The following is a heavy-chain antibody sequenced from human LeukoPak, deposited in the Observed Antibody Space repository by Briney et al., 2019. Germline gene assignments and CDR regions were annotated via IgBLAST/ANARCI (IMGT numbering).Heavy chain of an antibody. V-gene: IGHV3-23*01. CDR2: ISGSGGST. J-gene: IGHJ4*02. CDR3: AKDWRRLGYYFDY. D-gene: IGHD3-3*01. CDR1: GFTFSSYA. Sequence: PGGSLRLSCAASGFTFSSYAMSWVRQAPGKGLEWASAISGSGGSTYYADSVKGRFTISRDNSKNTLYLQMNSLRAEDTAVYYCAKDWRRLGYYFDYWGQGTLVTVSS.